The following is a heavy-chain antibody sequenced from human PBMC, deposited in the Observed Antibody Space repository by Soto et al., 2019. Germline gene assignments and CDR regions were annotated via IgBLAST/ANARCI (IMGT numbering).Heavy chain of an antibody. CDR3: ARASRGNSRAPSSDY. D-gene: IGHD2-21*02. CDR1: GYTFTSFG. V-gene: IGHV1-18*04. J-gene: IGHJ4*02. CDR2: ISAYNGNT. Sequence: QVQLVQSGAEVKKPGASVKVSCKASGYTFTSFGISWVRQAPGQGLEWMGWISAYNGNTNYAQKLQGRVTMTTDTSTSTAYMELRSLRSDDTAVYYCARASRGNSRAPSSDYWGQGTLVTVSS.